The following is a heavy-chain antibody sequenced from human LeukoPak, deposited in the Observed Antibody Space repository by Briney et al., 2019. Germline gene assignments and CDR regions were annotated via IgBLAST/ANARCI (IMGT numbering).Heavy chain of an antibody. J-gene: IGHJ4*02. CDR1: GGSISSSSYY. D-gene: IGHD6-19*01. Sequence: PSETLSLTCTVSGGSISSSSYYWGWIRQPPGKGLEWIGSIYYSGSTYYNPSLKSRVTISVDTSKNQFSLKLSSVTAADTAVYYCARHEGLGYSSGWYFFDYWGQGTLVTVSS. CDR2: IYYSGST. V-gene: IGHV4-39*01. CDR3: ARHEGLGYSSGWYFFDY.